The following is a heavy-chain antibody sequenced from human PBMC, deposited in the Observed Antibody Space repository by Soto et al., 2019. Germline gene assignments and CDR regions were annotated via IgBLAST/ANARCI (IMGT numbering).Heavy chain of an antibody. CDR3: AREMWTRSGPQNFFDY. Sequence: ASVQVSCKASGYTFTSYYMHWVRQAPGQGLEWMGWISPNSGNTRYPENLQGRVTMTTDTPTSTAYMELRSLRSDDTAVYYCAREMWTRSGPQNFFDYWGQGALVTVSS. CDR2: ISPNSGNT. D-gene: IGHD6-25*01. J-gene: IGHJ4*02. V-gene: IGHV1-18*04. CDR1: GYTFTSYY.